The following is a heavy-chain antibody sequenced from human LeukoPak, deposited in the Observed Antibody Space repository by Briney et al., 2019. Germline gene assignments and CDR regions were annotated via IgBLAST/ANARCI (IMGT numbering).Heavy chain of an antibody. CDR3: ARGSVVAVAATVFDY. CDR1: GGSFSGYY. CDR2: INHSGST. D-gene: IGHD2-15*01. V-gene: IGHV4-34*01. Sequence: SETLSLTCAVYGGSFSGYYWSWIRQPPGKGLEWTGEINHSGSTNYNPSLKSRVTISVDTSKNQFSLKLSSVTAADTAVYYCARGSVVAVAATVFDYWGQGTLVTVSS. J-gene: IGHJ4*02.